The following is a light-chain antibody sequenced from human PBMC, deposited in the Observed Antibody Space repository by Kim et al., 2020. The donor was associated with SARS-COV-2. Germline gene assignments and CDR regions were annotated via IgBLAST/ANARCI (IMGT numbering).Light chain of an antibody. CDR3: QQRSNWPGT. CDR2: DAS. V-gene: IGKV3-11*01. Sequence: LYPGERATLACRASQSVSRYLAWYQQRPGQAPRLLIYDASNRATGIPARFSGSGSGTDFTLTMSSLEPEDFAVYYCQQRSNWPGTFGQGTKVEIK. J-gene: IGKJ1*01. CDR1: QSVSRY.